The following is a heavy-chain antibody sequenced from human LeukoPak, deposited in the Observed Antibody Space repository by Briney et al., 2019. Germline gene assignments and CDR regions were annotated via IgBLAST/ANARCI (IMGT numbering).Heavy chain of an antibody. D-gene: IGHD3-22*01. CDR3: AKDRFYYYDSSGYYPGRDAFDI. J-gene: IGHJ3*02. Sequence: GGSLRLSCAASGFTFSSYGMHWVRQAPGKGLEWVSAISGSGGSTYYADSVKGRFTISRDNSKNTLYLQMNSLRAEDTAVYYCAKDRFYYYDSSGYYPGRDAFDIWGQGTMVTVSS. CDR1: GFTFSSYG. V-gene: IGHV3-23*01. CDR2: ISGSGGST.